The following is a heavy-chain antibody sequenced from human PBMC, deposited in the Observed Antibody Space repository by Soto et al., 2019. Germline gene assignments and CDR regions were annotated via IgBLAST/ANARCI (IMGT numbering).Heavy chain of an antibody. V-gene: IGHV4-34*01. CDR1: GESFSDSY. Sequence: SETMSLTCVVSGESFSDSYWSWFRQPPGKGLEWIGKVNRPGRTNYRPSLKSRVDMTVDMSRNQVSLELTSLTAADTAVYYCAREDEAPHRSGYYYFAHWGQGVLVTVCS. J-gene: IGHJ4*02. D-gene: IGHD3-22*01. CDR3: AREDEAPHRSGYYYFAH. CDR2: VNRPGRT.